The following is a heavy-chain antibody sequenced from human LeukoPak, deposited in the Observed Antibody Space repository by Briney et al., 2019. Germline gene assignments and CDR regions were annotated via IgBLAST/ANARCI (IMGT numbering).Heavy chain of an antibody. V-gene: IGHV3-48*01. D-gene: IGHD1-20*01. J-gene: IGHJ4*02. Sequence: GGSLRLSCVASGFTFTTYSMNWVRQAPGKGLEWVSYIGYSGVPIYYADSVRGRFTITRDNAKNSLHLQMNSLRAEDTAIYYCARDHNWSFDYWGQGILVSVSS. CDR1: GFTFTTYS. CDR2: IGYSGVPI. CDR3: ARDHNWSFDY.